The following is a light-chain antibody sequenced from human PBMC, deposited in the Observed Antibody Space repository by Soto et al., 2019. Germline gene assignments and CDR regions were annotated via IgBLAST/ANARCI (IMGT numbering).Light chain of an antibody. CDR1: QSLLHSNGYNY. J-gene: IGKJ5*01. CDR3: LQALQIPPT. CDR2: LGS. Sequence: DIVMTQSPLSLPVTPGETASMSCRSSQSLLHSNGYNYFDWYLQKPGQSPQLLIYLGSNRASGVPDRFSGSGSGTDFTLKISRVEAEDVGVYYCLQALQIPPTFGQGTRLEIK. V-gene: IGKV2-28*01.